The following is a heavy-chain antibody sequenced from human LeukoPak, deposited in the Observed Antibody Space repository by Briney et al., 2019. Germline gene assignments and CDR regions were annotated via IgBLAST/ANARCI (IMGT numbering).Heavy chain of an antibody. V-gene: IGHV3-74*01. D-gene: IGHD6-13*01. J-gene: IGHJ4*02. CDR1: GFTFSSDW. CDR2: INSDGSST. CDR3: ARGEYSSSWYPAPFDY. Sequence: GGSLRLSCAASGFTFSSDWMHWFRQAPGKGLVWVSRINSDGSSTSYANSVKGRFTISRDNAKNTLYLQMNSLRAEDTAVYYCARGEYSSSWYPAPFDYWGQGTLVTVSS.